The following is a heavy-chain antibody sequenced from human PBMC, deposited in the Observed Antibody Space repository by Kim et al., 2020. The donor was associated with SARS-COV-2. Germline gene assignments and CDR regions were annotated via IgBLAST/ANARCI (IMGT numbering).Heavy chain of an antibody. CDR3: AKLSKPGSNLYYFDF. D-gene: IGHD4-4*01. V-gene: IGHV3-23*01. J-gene: IGHJ4*02. Sequence: GGSLILSCAASGFTLSNYAMSWVRQAPGKGLEWVSGVSGSGGSTFYADSVKGRFTISRDTSKNTLYLQVNSLRAEDTAVYYCAKLSKPGSNLYYFDFWGQGTLVTVSS. CDR2: VSGSGGST. CDR1: GFTLSNYA.